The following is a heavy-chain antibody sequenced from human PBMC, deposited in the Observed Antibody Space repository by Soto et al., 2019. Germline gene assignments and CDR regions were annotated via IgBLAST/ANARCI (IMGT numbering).Heavy chain of an antibody. V-gene: IGHV3-23*01. CDR1: GFTFSGYA. J-gene: IGHJ3*02. CDR3: VKGLGYSRGGSCHIDVFDI. D-gene: IGHD2-15*01. Sequence: EVQLLESGGGLVQPGGSLRLSCAASGFTFSGYAMTWVRQAPGKGLEWVSFISYSGGDTYYADSVQGRFTISRDNSKNSLYLQMDSLRADDTALYYCVKGLGYSRGGSCHIDVFDIWGQGTMVTVSS. CDR2: ISYSGGDT.